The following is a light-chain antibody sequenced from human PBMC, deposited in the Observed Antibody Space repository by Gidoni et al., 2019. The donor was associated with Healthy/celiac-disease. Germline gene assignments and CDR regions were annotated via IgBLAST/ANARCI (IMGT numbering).Light chain of an antibody. Sequence: DIQMTQSPSSLSASVGDRVPITWRASQGISNYLLWDQQKPGKVPKLLIYAASTLQYGVPSRFSGSGAGKDFTLTSRSLQPEDVATYYCQKYNSAPWTFXXXTKVEIK. J-gene: IGKJ1*01. V-gene: IGKV1-27*01. CDR3: QKYNSAPWT. CDR1: QGISNY. CDR2: AAS.